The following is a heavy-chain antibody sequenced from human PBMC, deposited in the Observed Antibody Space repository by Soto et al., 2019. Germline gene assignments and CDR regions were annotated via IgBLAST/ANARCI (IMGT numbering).Heavy chain of an antibody. CDR3: ARGPIAALLLGAFDI. J-gene: IGHJ3*02. V-gene: IGHV4-4*02. Sequence: SETLSLTCAVSGGSISSSNWWSWVRQPPGKGLEWIGEIYHSGSTNYNPSLKSRVTISVDKSKNQFSLKLSSVTAADTAVYYCARGPIAALLLGAFDIWGQGTMVTVS. CDR1: GGSISSSNW. CDR2: IYHSGST. D-gene: IGHD6-6*01.